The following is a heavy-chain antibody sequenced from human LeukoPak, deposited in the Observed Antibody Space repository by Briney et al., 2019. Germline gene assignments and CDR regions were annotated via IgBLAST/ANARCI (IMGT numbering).Heavy chain of an antibody. Sequence: SETLSLTCTVSGGSISSYYWSWIRQPAGKGLEWIGRIYTSGSTNYNPSLKSRVTMSVDTSKNQFSLKLSSVTAADTAVYYCARGPGGGRQWLVQGAIDAFDIWGQGTMVTVSS. J-gene: IGHJ3*02. D-gene: IGHD6-19*01. CDR3: ARGPGGGRQWLVQGAIDAFDI. V-gene: IGHV4-4*07. CDR1: GGSISSYY. CDR2: IYTSGST.